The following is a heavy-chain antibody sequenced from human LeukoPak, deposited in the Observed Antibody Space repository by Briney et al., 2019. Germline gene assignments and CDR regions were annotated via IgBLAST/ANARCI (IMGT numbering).Heavy chain of an antibody. CDR3: AKAKQWLVLGPPSDI. D-gene: IGHD6-19*01. V-gene: IGHV3-23*01. Sequence: GGSLRLSYAASGITFNSYAMSWVRQAPGKGLEWVSAISGSGDNTHYADAVKGRFTISRDNSKSTLYLQMNSLRADDTAVYHCAKAKQWLVLGPPSDIWGQGTMVTVSS. J-gene: IGHJ3*02. CDR1: GITFNSYA. CDR2: ISGSGDNT.